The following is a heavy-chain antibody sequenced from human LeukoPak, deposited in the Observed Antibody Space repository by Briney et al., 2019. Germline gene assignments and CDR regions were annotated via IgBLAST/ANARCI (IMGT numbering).Heavy chain of an antibody. D-gene: IGHD6-19*01. Sequence: PGGSLRLSCAASGFTFSSYAMHWVRQAPGKGLEWVAVISYDGSNKYYADSVKGRFTISRDNSKNTLYLQMNSLRAEDTAVYYCAKESAHSSGWFDFDYWGQGTLVTVSS. J-gene: IGHJ4*02. V-gene: IGHV3-30*04. CDR3: AKESAHSSGWFDFDY. CDR1: GFTFSSYA. CDR2: ISYDGSNK.